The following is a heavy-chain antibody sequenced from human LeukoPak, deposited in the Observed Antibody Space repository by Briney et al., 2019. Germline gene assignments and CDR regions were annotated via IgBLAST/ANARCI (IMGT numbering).Heavy chain of an antibody. V-gene: IGHV3-21*01. J-gene: IGHJ6*02. CDR1: GFTFSNYS. CDR3: ARAPGYSYGMDV. Sequence: AGGSLRLSCAASGFTFSNYSMNWVRQAPGKGLEWVSSISSSSSYIYYADSVKGRFTISRDNAKDSLYLQMNSLRAEDTAVYYCARAPGYSYGMDVWGQGTTVTVSS. CDR2: ISSSSSYI. D-gene: IGHD5-18*01.